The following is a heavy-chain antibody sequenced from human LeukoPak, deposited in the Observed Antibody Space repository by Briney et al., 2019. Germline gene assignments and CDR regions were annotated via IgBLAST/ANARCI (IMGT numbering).Heavy chain of an antibody. D-gene: IGHD1-26*01. Sequence: ASVKVSCKASGYTFTSYYMHWVRQAPGQGLEWMGIINPSGGSTSYAQKFRGRVTMTRDTSTSTVYMELSSLRSEDTAVYYCARDEIVGAPHWYFDLWGRGTLVTVSS. CDR1: GYTFTSYY. CDR3: ARDEIVGAPHWYFDL. CDR2: INPSGGST. V-gene: IGHV1-46*01. J-gene: IGHJ2*01.